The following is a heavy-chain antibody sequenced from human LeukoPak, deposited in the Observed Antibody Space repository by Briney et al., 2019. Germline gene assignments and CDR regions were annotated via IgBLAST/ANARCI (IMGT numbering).Heavy chain of an antibody. V-gene: IGHV3-48*01. CDR3: ARAPEKDCTRTTCLDDFDY. CDR2: ISSSGSTT. D-gene: IGHD2-2*01. J-gene: IGHJ4*02. Sequence: GGSLRLSCAASGFTFSGYSMNWVRQAPGKGLDWVSFISSSGSTTFYADSVRGRFTISRDNANNSLYLQMNSLRADDTALYYCARAPEKDCTRTTCLDDFDYWGQGTLVTVSS. CDR1: GFTFSGYS.